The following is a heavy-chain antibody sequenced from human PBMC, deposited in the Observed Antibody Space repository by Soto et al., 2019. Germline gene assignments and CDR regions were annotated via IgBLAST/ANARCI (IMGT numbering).Heavy chain of an antibody. CDR1: AYTFTNYG. D-gene: IGHD6-13*01. Sequence: QVQLVQSGGEVKKPGASVQVSCKASAYTFTNYGISWVRHAPGQGLEWMGWISAYNENINYAQKFRCRVTMTTDTSTSSAYLEVRSLRSDDTAVYYCARRGSSWNLREFDSWGQGTLVTVSS. CDR3: ARRGSSWNLREFDS. CDR2: ISAYNENI. J-gene: IGHJ4*02. V-gene: IGHV1-18*01.